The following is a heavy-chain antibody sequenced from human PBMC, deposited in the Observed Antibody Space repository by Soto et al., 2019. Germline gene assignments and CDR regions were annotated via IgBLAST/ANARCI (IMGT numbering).Heavy chain of an antibody. CDR2: ICYDGSNK. D-gene: IGHD3-22*01. CDR3: ARDFYDSSGYYHGPLGY. J-gene: IGHJ4*02. Sequence: GALRLSCAASLFTGRSYGMHWGRRAPGKGLEWVAVICYDGSNKYYADSVKGRFTISRDNSKNTLYLQMNSLRAEDTAVYYCARDFYDSSGYYHGPLGYWGQGTLVTVSS. V-gene: IGHV3-33*01. CDR1: LFTGRSYG.